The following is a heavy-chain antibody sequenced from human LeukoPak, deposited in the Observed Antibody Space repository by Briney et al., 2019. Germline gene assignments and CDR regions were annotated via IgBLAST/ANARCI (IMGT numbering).Heavy chain of an antibody. J-gene: IGHJ3*02. CDR1: GIIFGDYS. V-gene: IGHV3-48*04. CDR2: ISSSSTTT. Sequence: GSLRLSCEASGIIFGDYSMNWVRQAPGKGLEWISYISSSSTTTYYADSVNGRFTISRDNAKNSLYLQMNSLRVEDTAVYYCARDTEDAFDIWGQGTMVTVSS. CDR3: ARDTEDAFDI. D-gene: IGHD2-8*02.